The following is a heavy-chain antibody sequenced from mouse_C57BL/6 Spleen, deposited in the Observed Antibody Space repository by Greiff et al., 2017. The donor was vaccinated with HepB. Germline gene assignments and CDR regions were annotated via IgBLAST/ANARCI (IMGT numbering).Heavy chain of an antibody. J-gene: IGHJ4*01. V-gene: IGHV2-6-1*01. CDR1: GFSLTSYG. CDR2: IWSDGST. CDR3: ARHGSSYGYAMDY. Sequence: QVQLKESGPGLVAPSQRLSITCTVSGFSLTSYGVHWVRQPPGKGLEWLVVIWSDGSTTYNSAHKSRLSISKDNSKSQVFLKMNSLQTDDTAMYYCARHGSSYGYAMDYWGQGTSVTVSS. D-gene: IGHD1-1*01.